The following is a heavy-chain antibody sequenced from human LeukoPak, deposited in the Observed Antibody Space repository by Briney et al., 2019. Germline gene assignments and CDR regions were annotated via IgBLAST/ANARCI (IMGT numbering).Heavy chain of an antibody. J-gene: IGHJ5*02. Sequence: ASVKVSCKVSGYTLTELSMHWVRQAPGKGLEWMGGFDPEDGETIYAQKFQGRVTMTVDTAYMELSSLRSEDTAVYYCATNLRQWELPRWFDPWGQGTLVTVSS. CDR2: FDPEDGET. CDR3: ATNLRQWELPRWFDP. V-gene: IGHV1-24*01. D-gene: IGHD1-26*01. CDR1: GYTLTELS.